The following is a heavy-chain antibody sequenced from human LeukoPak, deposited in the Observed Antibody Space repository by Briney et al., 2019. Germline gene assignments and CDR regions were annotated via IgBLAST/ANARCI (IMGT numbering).Heavy chain of an antibody. Sequence: GRSLRLSCAASGFTFSSYGMHWVRQAPGKGLEWVAVISYDGGNKYYADSVKGRFTISRDNSKNTLYLQMNSLRAEDTAVYYCAKGGSYSNDYWGQGTLVTVSS. D-gene: IGHD2-15*01. V-gene: IGHV3-30*18. CDR1: GFTFSSYG. CDR3: AKGGSYSNDY. CDR2: ISYDGGNK. J-gene: IGHJ4*02.